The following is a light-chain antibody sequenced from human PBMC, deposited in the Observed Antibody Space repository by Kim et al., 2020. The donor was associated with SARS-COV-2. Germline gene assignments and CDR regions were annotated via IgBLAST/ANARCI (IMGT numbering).Light chain of an antibody. V-gene: IGKV3-20*01. J-gene: IGKJ4*01. CDR2: DAS. CDR3: QQYGSTPLT. Sequence: PGGRATPSCRDSPSVSSSNLAWYQQKPGQPPRLLMYDASSRATGIPDRFSGSGSGTDFTLTISRLEPEDFAVYYCQQYGSTPLTFGGGTKVDIK. CDR1: PSVSSSN.